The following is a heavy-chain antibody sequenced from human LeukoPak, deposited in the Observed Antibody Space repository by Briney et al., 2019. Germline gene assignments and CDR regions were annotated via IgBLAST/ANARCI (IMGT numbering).Heavy chain of an antibody. J-gene: IGHJ4*02. D-gene: IGHD5-24*01. CDR2: IFYSGNT. Sequence: PSETLSLTCTVSGDSISNHYWSWIRQPPGKGLVWIGYIFYSGNTHYNPSLKSRVTISVDTSKNQFSLKLSSVTAADTAVYYCAREMATMFDYWGQGTLVTVSS. CDR3: AREMATMFDY. V-gene: IGHV4-59*11. CDR1: GDSISNHY.